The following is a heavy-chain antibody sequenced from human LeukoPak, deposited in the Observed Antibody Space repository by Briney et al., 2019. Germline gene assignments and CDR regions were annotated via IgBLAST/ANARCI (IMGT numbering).Heavy chain of an antibody. CDR1: GYTFTNYW. CDR3: ALSNEAFDSAGYFDY. V-gene: IGHV5-51*01. Sequence: GASLKISCQGSGYTFTNYWVGWVRQMPGKGLEWMGTIYPNNSDSRYNPSFRGQVTISVDRSITTAYLLWKSLKASDTAIYYCALSNEAFDSAGYFDYWGQGTLVTVSS. J-gene: IGHJ4*02. D-gene: IGHD3-22*01. CDR2: IYPNNSDS.